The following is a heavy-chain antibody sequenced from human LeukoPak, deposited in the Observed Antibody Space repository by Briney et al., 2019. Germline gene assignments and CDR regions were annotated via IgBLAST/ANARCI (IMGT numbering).Heavy chain of an antibody. Sequence: SETLSLTCAVSGGSISSGGYSWSWIRQPPGKGLEWIGYIYYSGSTNYNPSLKSRVTISVDMSKNQFSLKLSSVTAADTAVYYCARGFGSGLQYYFDYWGQGTLVTVSS. CDR3: ARGFGSGLQYYFDY. CDR2: IYYSGST. CDR1: GGSISSGGYS. V-gene: IGHV4-61*08. D-gene: IGHD3-10*01. J-gene: IGHJ4*02.